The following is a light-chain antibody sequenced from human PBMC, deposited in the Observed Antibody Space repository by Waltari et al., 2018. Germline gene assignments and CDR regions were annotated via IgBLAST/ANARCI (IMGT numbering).Light chain of an antibody. J-gene: IGKJ4*01. CDR2: WAS. Sequence: DIVMTQSPDSLAVSLGERATINCKSSQGVLSSFNNKNYLAWFQQKPGHPPKLIINWASTRQAGVPDRCSGSGSETDFTLAISGLQGEDVAVYYCQQYYTAPLTFGGGTMVEIK. CDR1: QGVLSSFNNKNY. CDR3: QQYYTAPLT. V-gene: IGKV4-1*01.